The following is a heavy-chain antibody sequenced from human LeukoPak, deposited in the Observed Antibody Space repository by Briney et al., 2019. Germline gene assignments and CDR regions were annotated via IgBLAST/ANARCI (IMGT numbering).Heavy chain of an antibody. CDR3: AKVVHVDTAYFDY. CDR1: GFTFSNNG. V-gene: IGHV3-30*02. CDR2: IRYDGSNK. D-gene: IGHD5-18*01. J-gene: IGHJ4*02. Sequence: GGSLRLSCGASGFTFSNNGMHWVRQAPGKGLEWVAFIRYDGSNKYYTDSVKGRFTISRDNSKNTLYLQMNSLRAEDTAVYYCAKVVHVDTAYFDYWGQGTLVTVSS.